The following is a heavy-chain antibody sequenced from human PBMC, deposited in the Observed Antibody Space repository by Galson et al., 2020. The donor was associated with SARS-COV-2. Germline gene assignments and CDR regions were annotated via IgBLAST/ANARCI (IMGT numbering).Heavy chain of an antibody. J-gene: IGHJ6*02. CDR3: ARLPAKCSSTSCYYYGMDV. CDR2: IYYSGST. Sequence: SETLSLTCTVSGGSISSSSYYWGWIRQPPGKGLEWIGSIYYSGSTYYNPSLKSRVTISVDTSKNQFSLKLSSVTAADTAVYYCARLPAKCSSTSCYYYGMDVWGQGTTVTVSS. V-gene: IGHV4-39*01. D-gene: IGHD2-2*01. CDR1: GGSISSSSYY.